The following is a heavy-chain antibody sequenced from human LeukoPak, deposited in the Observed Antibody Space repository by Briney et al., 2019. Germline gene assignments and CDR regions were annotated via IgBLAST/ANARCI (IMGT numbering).Heavy chain of an antibody. CDR3: AKLLTSSSARTDFDY. Sequence: PGGSLRLSCAASGFTFSSYAMSWVRQAPGKGLEWVSAISGSGGSTYYADSVKGRFTISRDNSKNTLYLQMNSLRAEDTAVYYCAKLLTSSSARTDFDYWGQGTLVTVSS. CDR1: GFTFSSYA. D-gene: IGHD6-6*01. CDR2: ISGSGGST. V-gene: IGHV3-23*01. J-gene: IGHJ4*02.